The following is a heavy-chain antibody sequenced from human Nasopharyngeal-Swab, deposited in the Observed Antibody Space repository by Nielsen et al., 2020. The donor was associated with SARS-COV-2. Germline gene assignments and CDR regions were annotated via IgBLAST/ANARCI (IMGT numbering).Heavy chain of an antibody. CDR3: AKDRGYSSSWYIFDY. Sequence: VRQAPGKGLEWVAVIPYDGSNKYYADSVKGRFTISRDNSKNTLYLQMNSLRAEDTAVYYCAKDRGYSSSWYIFDYWGQGALVTVSS. D-gene: IGHD6-13*01. V-gene: IGHV3-30*18. J-gene: IGHJ4*02. CDR2: IPYDGSNK.